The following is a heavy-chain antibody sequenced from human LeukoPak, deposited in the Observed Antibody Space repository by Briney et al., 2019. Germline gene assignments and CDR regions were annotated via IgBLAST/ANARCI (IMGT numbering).Heavy chain of an antibody. V-gene: IGHV4-39*01. Sequence: SETLSLTCTVSGGSISSSSDYCGWIRQPPGKGLEWVGSIYCGGSTYSNPSLMSRVTISVDTSKNQFSLKLSSVSAADTAVYYCARQKVTYCSSTSCYINYFDYWGQGTLVTVSS. J-gene: IGHJ4*02. D-gene: IGHD2-2*02. CDR1: GGSISSSSDY. CDR3: ARQKVTYCSSTSCYINYFDY. CDR2: IYCGGST.